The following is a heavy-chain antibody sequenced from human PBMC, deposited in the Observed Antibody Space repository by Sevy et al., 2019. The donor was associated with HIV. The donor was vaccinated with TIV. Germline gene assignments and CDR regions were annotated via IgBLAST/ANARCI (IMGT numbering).Heavy chain of an antibody. CDR1: GGTFSSYA. CDR3: ARSNCGGGSCYVGYYYYGMDV. CDR2: IIPIFGTA. V-gene: IGHV1-69*13. D-gene: IGHD2-15*01. J-gene: IGHJ6*02. Sequence: ASVKVSCKASGGTFSSYAISWVRQAPGQGLEWMGGIIPIFGTANYAQKFQGRVTITADESTSTAYMELGSLRSEDTAVYYCARSNCGGGSCYVGYYYYGMDVWGQGTTVTVSS.